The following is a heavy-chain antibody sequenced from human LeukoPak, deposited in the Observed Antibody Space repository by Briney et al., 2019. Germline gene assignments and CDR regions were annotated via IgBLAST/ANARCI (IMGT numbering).Heavy chain of an antibody. CDR1: GGTFSSNV. J-gene: IGHJ4*02. V-gene: IGHV1-69*13. CDR2: IIPIFGTA. D-gene: IGHD6-19*01. Sequence: VKVSCKASGGTFSSNVISWVRQAPGQGLEWMGGIIPIFGTANYAQKFQGRATITADKSTSTAYMELSSLRSEDTAVYYCASFGYSSGWHDINFDYWGQGTLVTVSS. CDR3: ASFGYSSGWHDINFDY.